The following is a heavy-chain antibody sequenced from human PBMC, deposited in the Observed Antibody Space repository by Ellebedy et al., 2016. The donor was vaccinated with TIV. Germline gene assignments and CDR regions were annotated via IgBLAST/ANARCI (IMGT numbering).Heavy chain of an antibody. CDR1: GGSISSYF. V-gene: IGHV4-59*08. D-gene: IGHD3-22*01. J-gene: IGHJ5*02. CDR3: ARHDPRYYESSGFYYGGWFDP. Sequence: SETLSLTCTVSGGSISSYFWSWIRQPPGKGLEWIGYIDYRGNTNYNPSLQSRVTVSVDTSKNQFSLKLTSVTAADTAVYFRARHDPRYYESSGFYYGGWFDPWGQGTLVTVSS. CDR2: IDYRGNT.